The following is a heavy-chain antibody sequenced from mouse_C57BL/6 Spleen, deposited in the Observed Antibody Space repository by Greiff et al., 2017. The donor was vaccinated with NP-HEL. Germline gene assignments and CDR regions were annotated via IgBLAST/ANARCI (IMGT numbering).Heavy chain of an antibody. CDR1: GYSFTGYY. J-gene: IGHJ2*01. CDR2: INPSTGGT. V-gene: IGHV1-43*01. Sequence: VQLQQSGPELVKPGASVKISCKASGYSFTGYYMHWVKQSSEKSLEWIGEINPSTGGTSYNQKFKGKATLTVDKSSSTAYMQLKSLTSEDSAVYYCARDGALRGYFDYWGQGTTLTVSS. CDR3: ARDGALRGYFDY. D-gene: IGHD1-2*01.